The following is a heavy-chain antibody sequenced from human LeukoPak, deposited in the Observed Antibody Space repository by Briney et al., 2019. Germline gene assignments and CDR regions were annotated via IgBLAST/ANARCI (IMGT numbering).Heavy chain of an antibody. CDR3: ARATYDLLTGYYLDS. V-gene: IGHV4-31*03. CDR2: SYYSGST. D-gene: IGHD3-9*01. CDR1: GGSITSGRS. J-gene: IGHJ4*02. Sequence: SQTLSLTCSVSGGSITSGRSFWPGFANSQRRGLGWFGTSYYSGSTHFKPSLKSRATISLDKSKNQFSLNLTSATAADTAVYYCARATYDLLTGYYLDSWGQGTLVTVSS.